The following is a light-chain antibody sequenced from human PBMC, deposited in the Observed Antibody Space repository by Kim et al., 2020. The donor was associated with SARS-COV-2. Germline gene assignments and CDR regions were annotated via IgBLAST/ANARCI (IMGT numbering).Light chain of an antibody. CDR3: QVWDSSRDYV. CDR1: NIGSKS. V-gene: IGLV3-21*04. Sequence: SYELTQPPSVSVAPGKTARITCGGNNIGSKSVHWYQQKPGQAPVLVIYYDSDRPSGIPERFSGSNSGNTATLTISRVEAGDEADYYCQVWDSSRDYVFGT. CDR2: YDS. J-gene: IGLJ1*01.